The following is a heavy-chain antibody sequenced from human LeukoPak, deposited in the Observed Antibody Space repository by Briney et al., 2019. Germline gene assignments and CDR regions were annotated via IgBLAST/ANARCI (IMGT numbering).Heavy chain of an antibody. CDR2: MNPNSGDT. J-gene: IGHJ4*02. Sequence: ASVKVSCKASGYTFTTYDITWVRQATGQGLEWMGWMNPNSGDTAYAQTFQGRVAMTRDTSISTAYMGLSSLRSEDTAVYYCARGLGDYYDTSDFYYAVPAHWGQGTLVTVSS. CDR1: GYTFTTYD. V-gene: IGHV1-8*01. CDR3: ARGLGDYYDTSDFYYAVPAH. D-gene: IGHD3-22*01.